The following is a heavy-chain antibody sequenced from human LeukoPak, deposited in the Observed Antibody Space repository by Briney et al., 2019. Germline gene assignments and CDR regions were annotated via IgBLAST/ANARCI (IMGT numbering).Heavy chain of an antibody. V-gene: IGHV1-69*05. CDR1: GGTFSSYA. CDR3: ARASHNYYGSGSYEDY. J-gene: IGHJ4*02. D-gene: IGHD3-10*01. Sequence: SVKISCKASGGTFSSYAISWVRQAPGQGLEWMGRIIPIFGTANYAQKFQGRVTITTDESTSTAYMELSSLRSEDTAVYYCARASHNYYGSGSYEDYWGQGTLVTVSS. CDR2: IIPIFGTA.